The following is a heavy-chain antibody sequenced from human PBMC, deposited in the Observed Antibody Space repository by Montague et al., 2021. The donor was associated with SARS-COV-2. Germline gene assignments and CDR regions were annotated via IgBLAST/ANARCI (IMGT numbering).Heavy chain of an antibody. CDR2: IYHSGNT. Sequence: SETLSLTCTVPGGFISSSYWSWIRQPPGKGLEWIGYIYHSGNTNYNPSLKSRVHISIDTSMNQFPLSLSSMTAADTAVYFCAGDLLPPRTAIKTNFFGLDVWGQGTTVIVSS. V-gene: IGHV4-59*01. D-gene: IGHD2-21*02. CDR1: GGFISSSY. J-gene: IGHJ6*02. CDR3: AGDLLPPRTAIKTNFFGLDV.